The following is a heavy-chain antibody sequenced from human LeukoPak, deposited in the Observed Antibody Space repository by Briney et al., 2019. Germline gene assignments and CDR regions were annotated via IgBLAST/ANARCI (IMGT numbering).Heavy chain of an antibody. V-gene: IGHV1-18*01. CDR1: GYTFTNYG. CDR2: INAGNGNT. CDR3: ATSRGGFGELFLSYDY. Sequence: GASVTVSCKASGYTFTNYGISWVRQAPGQGLEWMGWINAGNGNTKYSQKFQGRVTITRDTSASTAYMELSSLRSEDTAVYYCATSRGGFGELFLSYDYWGQGTLVTVSS. D-gene: IGHD3-10*01. J-gene: IGHJ4*02.